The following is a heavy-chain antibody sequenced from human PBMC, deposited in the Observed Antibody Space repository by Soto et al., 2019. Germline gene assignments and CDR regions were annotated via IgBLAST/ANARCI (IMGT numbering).Heavy chain of an antibody. J-gene: IGHJ6*02. V-gene: IGHV3-11*06. CDR2: ISSSSSNT. CDR3: ARYHGVVANYGMDV. D-gene: IGHD2-15*01. CDR1: GFTFSDYY. Sequence: QVQLVESGEGLVKPGGSLRLSCAASGFTFSDYYMTWIRQAPGKGLEWVSYISSSSSNTNYADSVKGRFTISRDNAKNSLYLQMNSLRAEDTAVYYCARYHGVVANYGMDVWGQGTTVTVSS.